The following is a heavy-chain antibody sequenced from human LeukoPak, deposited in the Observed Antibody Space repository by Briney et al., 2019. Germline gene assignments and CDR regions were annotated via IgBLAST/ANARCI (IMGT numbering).Heavy chain of an antibody. CDR1: GGSISSYY. Sequence: MSSETLSLACTVSGGSISSYYWSWIRQPAGKGLEWIGRIYTSGSTNYNPSLKSRVTMSVDTSKNQFSLKLSSVTAADTAVYYCARGIYYGSVYYFDYWGRGTLVTVSS. CDR2: IYTSGST. CDR3: ARGIYYGSVYYFDY. J-gene: IGHJ4*02. V-gene: IGHV4-4*07. D-gene: IGHD3-10*01.